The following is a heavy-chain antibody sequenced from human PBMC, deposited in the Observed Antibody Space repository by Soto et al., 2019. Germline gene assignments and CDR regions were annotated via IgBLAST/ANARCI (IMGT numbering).Heavy chain of an antibody. V-gene: IGHV1-2*02. CDR3: AKGDSSWVSWFDP. D-gene: IGHD6-19*01. CDR1: KHTFTPYL. J-gene: IGHJ5*02. Sequence: VSCKPTKHTFTPYLLCRARSTPGAGLERLGRINPTTGATRYAQKFQGRVTMTRETSMSTAYLEVRSLRPDDTDVYYCAKGDSSWVSWFDPWGQGTLVTFS. CDR2: INPTTGAT.